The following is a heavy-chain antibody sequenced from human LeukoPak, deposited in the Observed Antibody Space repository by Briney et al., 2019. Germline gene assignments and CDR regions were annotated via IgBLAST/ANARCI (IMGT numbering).Heavy chain of an antibody. Sequence: SETLSLTCTVSGGSISSSSYYWGWIRQPPGKGLEWIGSIYYSGSTYYNPSLKSRVTISVDTSKNQFSLKLSSVTAADTAVYYCVGSYYYYYGMDVWGQGTTVTVS. V-gene: IGHV4-39*01. CDR1: GGSISSSSYY. J-gene: IGHJ6*02. CDR3: VGSYYYYYGMDV. CDR2: IYYSGST. D-gene: IGHD3-10*01.